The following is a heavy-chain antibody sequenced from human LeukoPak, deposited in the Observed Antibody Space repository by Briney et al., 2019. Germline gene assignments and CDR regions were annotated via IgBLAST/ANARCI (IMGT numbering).Heavy chain of an antibody. Sequence: ASVKVSCKASGYTFTNYGVSWVRQAPGQGLEWMGWISAYNGNTNYAQKLQGRVTMTTDPSTSTAYMELRTLRSDDTAVYYCARGVATNRYYFDYWGQGTLVTVSS. CDR2: ISAYNGNT. V-gene: IGHV1-18*01. D-gene: IGHD5-12*01. J-gene: IGHJ4*02. CDR1: GYTFTNYG. CDR3: ARGVATNRYYFDY.